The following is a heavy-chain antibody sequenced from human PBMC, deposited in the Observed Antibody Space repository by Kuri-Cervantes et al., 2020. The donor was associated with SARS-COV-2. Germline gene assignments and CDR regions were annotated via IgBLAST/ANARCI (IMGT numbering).Heavy chain of an antibody. CDR1: GFTFSDYY. CDR2: ISSSGSTI. D-gene: IGHD1-26*01. J-gene: IGHJ2*01. CDR3: ESFGLSGSSLWYFDL. Sequence: GESLKISCAASGFTFSDYYMSWIRQAPGKGLEWVSYISSSGSTIYYADSVKGRFTISRDNAKNSLYLQMNSLRAEDTAVYYCESFGLSGSSLWYFDLWGRGTLVTVSS. V-gene: IGHV3-11*04.